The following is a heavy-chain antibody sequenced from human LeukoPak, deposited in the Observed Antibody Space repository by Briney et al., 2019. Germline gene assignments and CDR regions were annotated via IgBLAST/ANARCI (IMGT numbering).Heavy chain of an antibody. CDR3: ARGLLEYSSSSDAFDI. CDR1: GYTFTGYY. Sequence: ASVKVSCKASGYTFTGYYMHWVRQAPGQGLEWMGWINPNSGGTNYAQKFQGRVTMTRDTSISTAYMELSRLRSDDTAVYYCARGLLEYSSSSDAFDIWGQGTMVTVSS. CDR2: INPNSGGT. D-gene: IGHD6-6*01. J-gene: IGHJ3*02. V-gene: IGHV1-2*02.